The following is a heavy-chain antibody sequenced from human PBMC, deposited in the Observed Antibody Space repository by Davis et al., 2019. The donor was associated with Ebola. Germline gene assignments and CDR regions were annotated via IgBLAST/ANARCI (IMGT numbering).Heavy chain of an antibody. J-gene: IGHJ5*02. CDR1: GYTFTSYD. Sequence: ASVKVSCKASGYTFTSYDINWVRQATGQGLEWMGWMNPSSGNAGYAQKFKGRVTMTRTTSISTAYMELSSLRSEDTAVYYCARAPAGSNWNYGGNWFDPWGQGTLVAVSS. CDR3: ARAPAGSNWNYGGNWFDP. D-gene: IGHD1-7*01. V-gene: IGHV1-8*01. CDR2: MNPSSGNA.